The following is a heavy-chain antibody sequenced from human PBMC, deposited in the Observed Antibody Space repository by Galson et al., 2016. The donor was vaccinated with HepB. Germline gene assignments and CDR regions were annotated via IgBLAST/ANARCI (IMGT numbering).Heavy chain of an antibody. V-gene: IGHV3-30*03. CDR3: ARGNGQAGRQIDS. J-gene: IGHJ4*02. CDR1: GFRGYA. Sequence: SLRLTCAASGFRGYAMHWVRQAPGKGLEWVAVISHDGSQQRYSDSLRGRFTVSRDYSNNALYMQMSALRGDDTAVYFCARGNGQAGRQIDSWGQGTLVTVSS. D-gene: IGHD6-6*01. CDR2: ISHDGSQQ.